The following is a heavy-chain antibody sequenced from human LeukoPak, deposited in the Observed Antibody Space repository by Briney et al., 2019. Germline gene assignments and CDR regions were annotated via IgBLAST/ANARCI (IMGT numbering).Heavy chain of an antibody. CDR2: ISSSSSYI. V-gene: IGHV3-21*01. CDR3: ARANTGVDAFDI. CDR1: GFTFSSYS. Sequence: GGSLRLSCAASGFTFSSYSMNWVRRAPGKGLEWVSSISSSSSYIYYADSVKGRFTISRDNAKNSLYLQMNSLRAEDTAVYYCARANTGVDAFDIWGQGTMVTVSS. J-gene: IGHJ3*02.